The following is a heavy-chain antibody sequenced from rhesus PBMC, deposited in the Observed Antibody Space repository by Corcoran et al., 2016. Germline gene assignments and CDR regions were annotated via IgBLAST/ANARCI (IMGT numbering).Heavy chain of an antibody. CDR3: ARGYCIGSDCYAYFDY. J-gene: IGHJ4*01. CDR2: VDPEDGEA. D-gene: IGHD2-21*01. V-gene: IGHV1-111*02. Sequence: EVQLAQSGAEVKKPGASVKVSCKASGYTFTDYYVHWVRQSPGKGPEWRGRVDPEDGEAIKAQKFQDRVTITADKSTETAYMELSSLRSEDTAVYYCARGYCIGSDCYAYFDYWGQGVLVTVSS. CDR1: GYTFTDYY.